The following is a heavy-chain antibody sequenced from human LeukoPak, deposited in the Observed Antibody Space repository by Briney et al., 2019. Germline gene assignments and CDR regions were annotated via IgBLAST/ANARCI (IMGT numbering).Heavy chain of an antibody. CDR3: ARGKTMVRGVITVLDY. V-gene: IGHV3-23*01. Sequence: EPGGSLRLSCAASGFTFSSYAMSWVRQAPGKGLEWVSAISGSGDDTYYADSVKGRFTISRDNSKNTLFLQMNSLRAEDTAVYYCARGKTMVRGVITVLDYWGQGTLVTVSS. CDR2: ISGSGDDT. J-gene: IGHJ4*02. CDR1: GFTFSSYA. D-gene: IGHD3-10*01.